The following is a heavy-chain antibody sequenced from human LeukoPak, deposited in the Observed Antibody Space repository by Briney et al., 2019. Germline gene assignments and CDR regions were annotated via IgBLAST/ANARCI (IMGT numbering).Heavy chain of an antibody. CDR1: GGSISSGDYY. CDR2: IYYSGST. Sequence: PSETLSLTCTVSGGSISSGDYYWSWIRQPPGKGLEWIGYIYYSGSTYYNPSLKSRVTISVDTSKNQFSLKLSSVTAADTAVYYCARRATMVRGVTISPFDYWGQGTLVTVSS. J-gene: IGHJ4*02. D-gene: IGHD3-10*01. V-gene: IGHV4-30-4*01. CDR3: ARRATMVRGVTISPFDY.